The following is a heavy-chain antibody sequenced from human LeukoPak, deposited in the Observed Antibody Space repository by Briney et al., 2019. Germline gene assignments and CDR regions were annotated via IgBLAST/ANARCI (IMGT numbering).Heavy chain of an antibody. V-gene: IGHV3-21*01. J-gene: IGHJ5*02. CDR2: ISSSSSYI. CDR1: GFTFSAYS. D-gene: IGHD2-15*01. CDR3: ARGYCSGGSCYSP. Sequence: GGSLRLSCAASGFTFSAYSMNWVRQAPGKGLEWVSSISSSSSYIYYADSVKGRFTISRDNAKNSLYLQMNSLRAEDTAVYYCARGYCSGGSCYSPWGQGTLVTVSS.